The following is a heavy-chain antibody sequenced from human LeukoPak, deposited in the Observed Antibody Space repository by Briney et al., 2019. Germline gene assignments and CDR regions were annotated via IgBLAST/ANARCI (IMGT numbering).Heavy chain of an antibody. Sequence: SETLSLTCTVSGGSISSYYWSWIRQPPGKGLEWLGYIYYSGSTNYNPSLKSRVTIPIDTYKNQFSLKLSSVIAADTAVYYCARHRIAAAGNPPVYYDSSGPCRYYFDYWGQGTLVTVSS. D-gene: IGHD3-22*01. J-gene: IGHJ4*02. CDR2: IYYSGST. CDR3: ARHRIAAAGNPPVYYDSSGPCRYYFDY. V-gene: IGHV4-59*01. CDR1: GGSISSYY.